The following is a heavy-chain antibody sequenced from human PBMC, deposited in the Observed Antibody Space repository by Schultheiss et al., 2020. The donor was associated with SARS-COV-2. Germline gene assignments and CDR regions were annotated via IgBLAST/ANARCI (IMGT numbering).Heavy chain of an antibody. CDR3: ASSSLGGGKFDY. Sequence: SETLSLTCAISGDSVSSNSAAWNWIRQSPSRGLEWLGRTYYRSKWYIDYAVSVKSRITINPDTSKNQISLQLNSVTPEDTAVYYCASSSLGGGKFDYWGQGTLVTVSS. J-gene: IGHJ4*02. D-gene: IGHD3-16*01. CDR1: GDSVSSNSAA. CDR2: TYYRSKWYI. V-gene: IGHV6-1*01.